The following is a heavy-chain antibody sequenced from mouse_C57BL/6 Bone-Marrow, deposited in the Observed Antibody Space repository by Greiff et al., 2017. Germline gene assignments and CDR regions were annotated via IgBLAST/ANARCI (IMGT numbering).Heavy chain of an antibody. V-gene: IGHV5-4*01. J-gene: IGHJ1*03. CDR2: ISDGGSYT. Sequence: DVHLVESGGGLVKPGGSLKLSCAASGFTFSSYAMSWVRQTPEKRLAWVATISDGGSYTYYPDNVKGRFTISRDNAKNNLYLQMSHLKSEDTAMYYCAREVTYDVWGTGTTVTVSA. CDR1: GFTFSSYA. CDR3: AREVTYDV. D-gene: IGHD2-12*01.